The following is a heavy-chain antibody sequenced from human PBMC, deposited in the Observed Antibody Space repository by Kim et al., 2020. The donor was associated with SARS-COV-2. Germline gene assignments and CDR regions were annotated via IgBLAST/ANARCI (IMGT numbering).Heavy chain of an antibody. Sequence: GGSLRLSCAASGFTFDDYAMHWVRQAPGKGLEWVSGISWNSGSIGYADSVKGRFTISRDNAKNSLYLQMNSLRAEDTALYYCATSIAVAGTGYYYGMDV. CDR1: GFTFDDYA. CDR2: ISWNSGSI. V-gene: IGHV3-9*01. J-gene: IGHJ6*01. CDR3: ATSIAVAGTGYYYGMDV. D-gene: IGHD6-19*01.